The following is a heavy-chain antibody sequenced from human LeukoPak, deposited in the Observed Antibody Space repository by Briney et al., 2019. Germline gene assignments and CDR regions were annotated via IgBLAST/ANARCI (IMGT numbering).Heavy chain of an antibody. V-gene: IGHV4-39*07. CDR1: GGSLSSSSYY. CDR2: IYYSGST. CDR3: ARGPYCSSTSCYNLRLGFYYYYYCMDV. D-gene: IGHD2-2*02. J-gene: IGHJ6*03. Sequence: SETLSLTCTVSGGSLSSSSYYWGWIRQPPGKGLEWIGSIYYSGSTYYNPSLKSRVTISVDTSNNQFSLKLTSVTAADTAVYYCARGPYCSSTSCYNLRLGFYYYYYCMDVWGKGTTVTVSS.